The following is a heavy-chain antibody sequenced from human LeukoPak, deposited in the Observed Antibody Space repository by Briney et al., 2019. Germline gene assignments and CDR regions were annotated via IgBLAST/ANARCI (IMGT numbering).Heavy chain of an antibody. V-gene: IGHV3-66*01. CDR3: ARDRDSSGWVDAFDL. CDR2: IYSGGST. D-gene: IGHD3-22*01. Sequence: ETLSLTCTVSGGSISSYYWSWIRQPPGKGLEWVSVIYSGGSTYYADSVRGRFIISRDISKNTLYLQMNSLRAEDTALYYCARDRDSSGWVDAFDLWGQGTMVTVSP. J-gene: IGHJ3*01. CDR1: GGSISSYY.